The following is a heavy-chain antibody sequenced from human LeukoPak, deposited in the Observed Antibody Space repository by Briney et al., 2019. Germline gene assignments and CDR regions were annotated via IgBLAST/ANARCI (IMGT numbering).Heavy chain of an antibody. D-gene: IGHD3-10*01. V-gene: IGHV1-46*01. CDR1: GYTFTSYY. CDR3: ARRYGSGSPYNWFDP. J-gene: IGHJ5*02. Sequence: ASVKVSCKASGYTFTSYYMHWVRQAPGQGLEWMGIINPSGGSTNYAQKLQGRVTMTTDTSTSTAYMELRSLRSDDTAVYYCARRYGSGSPYNWFDPWGQGTLVTVSS. CDR2: INPSGGST.